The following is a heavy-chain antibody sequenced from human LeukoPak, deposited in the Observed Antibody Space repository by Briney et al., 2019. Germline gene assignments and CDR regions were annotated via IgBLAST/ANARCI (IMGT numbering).Heavy chain of an antibody. D-gene: IGHD3-10*01. CDR2: ISTRGSYI. CDR3: ARAEVLLWFGESPGAEYFQH. CDR1: GFTFSSYN. V-gene: IGHV3-21*01. Sequence: GGSLRLSCAASGFTFSSYNMNWVRQAPGKGLEWVSSISTRGSYIYYADSVKGRFTISRDNAKNSLYLQMNSLRAEDTAVYYRARAEVLLWFGESPGAEYFQHWGQGTLVTVSS. J-gene: IGHJ1*01.